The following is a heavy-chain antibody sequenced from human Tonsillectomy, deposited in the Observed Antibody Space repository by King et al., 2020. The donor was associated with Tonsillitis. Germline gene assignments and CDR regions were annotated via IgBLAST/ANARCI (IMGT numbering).Heavy chain of an antibody. Sequence: QLVQSGAEVKNRGASVRVSCKASGFTFSSFGITWVRQAPGQGREWLGLISDNTGKTDYAQNFQGRVIMTADTSTATAYMGLRNLRSVDTAVYFCARRRNGLSSYYFDYWGQGTLVSVSS. CDR1: GFTFSSFG. CDR2: ISDNTGKT. V-gene: IGHV1-18*01. J-gene: IGHJ4*02. D-gene: IGHD2/OR15-2a*01. CDR3: ARRRNGLSSYYFDY.